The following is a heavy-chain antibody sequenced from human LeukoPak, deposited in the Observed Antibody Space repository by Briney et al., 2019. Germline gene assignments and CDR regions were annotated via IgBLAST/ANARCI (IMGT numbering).Heavy chain of an antibody. D-gene: IGHD3-22*01. Sequence: PGGSLRLSCAASGFTFSSYGMHWVRQAPGKGLEWVAVIWYDGSNKYYADSVKGRFTISRDNSKNTLYLQMNSLRAEDTAVYYCAKDRVFNYYDSSGAFDYWGQGTLVTVSS. CDR3: AKDRVFNYYDSSGAFDY. CDR2: IWYDGSNK. V-gene: IGHV3-33*06. J-gene: IGHJ4*02. CDR1: GFTFSSYG.